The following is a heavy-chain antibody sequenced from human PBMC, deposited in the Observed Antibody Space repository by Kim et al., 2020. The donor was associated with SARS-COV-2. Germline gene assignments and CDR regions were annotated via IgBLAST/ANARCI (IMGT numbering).Heavy chain of an antibody. J-gene: IGHJ4*02. CDR3: TTKVYVWGSYQNDY. V-gene: IGHV3-15*01. D-gene: IGHD3-16*02. Sequence: AAPVKGRFTISRDDSKNTLYLQMNSLKTEDTAVYYCTTKVYVWGSYQNDYWGQGTLVTVSS.